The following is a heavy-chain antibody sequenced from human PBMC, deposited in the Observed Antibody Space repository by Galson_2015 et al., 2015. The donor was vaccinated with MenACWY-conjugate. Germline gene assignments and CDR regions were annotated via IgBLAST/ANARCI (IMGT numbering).Heavy chain of an antibody. D-gene: IGHD6-19*01. CDR2: ISSSSSFT. J-gene: IGHJ6*02. CDR3: ARDEQAVAGTRLDV. CDR1: GFTFNDYY. V-gene: IGHV3-11*05. Sequence: SLRLSCAASGFTFNDYYMSWIRQAPGKGLEWVAYISSSSSFTYYSDSVRGRFTISRDNAKNSLYLQMHSLRVEDTATYYCARDEQAVAGTRLDVWGQGTTVTVSS.